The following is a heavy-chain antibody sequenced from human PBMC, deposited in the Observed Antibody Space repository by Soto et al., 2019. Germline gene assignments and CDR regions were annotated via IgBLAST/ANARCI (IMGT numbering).Heavy chain of an antibody. CDR2: IYHTGTT. CDR1: GGSISSYY. J-gene: IGHJ5*02. Sequence: SETLSLTCTVSGGSISSYYWSWIRQPPGKGLEWIGFIYHTGTTYYNPSLKSRVTISVDRSKNQFSLKLNSVTAADTAVYYCARGGNYYDSSGSSWFDPRGQGALVTVSS. V-gene: IGHV4-59*12. D-gene: IGHD3-22*01. CDR3: ARGGNYYDSSGSSWFDP.